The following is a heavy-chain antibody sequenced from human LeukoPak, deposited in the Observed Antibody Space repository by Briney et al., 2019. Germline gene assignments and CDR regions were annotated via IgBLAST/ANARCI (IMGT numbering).Heavy chain of an antibody. Sequence: SETLSLTCAVSGGSISSSNWWSWVRQPPGKGLEWIGEIYHSGSTNYNPSFKSRVTISVDKSKNQFSLKLSSVTAADTAVYYCARYGSGSRHFDYWGQGTLVTVSS. V-gene: IGHV4-4*02. CDR3: ARYGSGSRHFDY. CDR2: IYHSGST. CDR1: GGSISSSNW. D-gene: IGHD3-10*01. J-gene: IGHJ4*02.